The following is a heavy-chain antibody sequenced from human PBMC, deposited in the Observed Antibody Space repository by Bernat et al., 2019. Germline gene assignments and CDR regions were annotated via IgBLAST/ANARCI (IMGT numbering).Heavy chain of an antibody. J-gene: IGHJ3*02. CDR3: AKDVSAVAGDAFDI. D-gene: IGHD6-19*01. CDR2: ISGSDGST. V-gene: IGHV3-23*01. CDR1: GFTFSDYA. Sequence: EVQLLESGGGLVQPGGSLRLSCEASGFTFSDYAMSWVRQAPGKGLEWVSAISGSDGSTYYAESVKGRFTISRDNSKNTLYMQMNSLRAEDTAVYYCAKDVSAVAGDAFDIWGQGTMVTVSS.